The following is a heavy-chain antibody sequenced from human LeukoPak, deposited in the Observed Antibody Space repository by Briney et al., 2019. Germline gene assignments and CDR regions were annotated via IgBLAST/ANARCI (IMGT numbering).Heavy chain of an antibody. CDR2: INHSGST. CDR1: GGSFSGYY. V-gene: IGHV4-34*01. Sequence: SETLSLTCAVYGGSFSGYYWSWIRQPPGKGLEWIGEINHSGSTNYNPSLKSRVTISVDTSKNQFSLKLSSVTAADTAVYYCARGLRYGLYYYYMDVWGKGTTVTVSS. D-gene: IGHD3-22*01. CDR3: ARGLRYGLYYYYMDV. J-gene: IGHJ6*03.